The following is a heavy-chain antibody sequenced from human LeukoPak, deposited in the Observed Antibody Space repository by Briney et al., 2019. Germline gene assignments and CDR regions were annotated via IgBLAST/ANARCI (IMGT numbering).Heavy chain of an antibody. CDR2: ISYDGSNK. J-gene: IGHJ5*02. CDR1: GFTFSSYA. Sequence: PGRSLRLSCAASGFTFSSYAMHWVRQAPGKGLEWVAVISYDGSNKYYADSVKGRFTISRDNSKNTLYLQMNSLRAEDTAVYYCARDRSYYDGAWFDPWGQGTLVTVSS. D-gene: IGHD3-22*01. CDR3: ARDRSYYDGAWFDP. V-gene: IGHV3-30-3*01.